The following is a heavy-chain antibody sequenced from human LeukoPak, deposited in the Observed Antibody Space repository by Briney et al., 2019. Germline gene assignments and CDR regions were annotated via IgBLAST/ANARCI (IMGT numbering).Heavy chain of an antibody. D-gene: IGHD6-13*01. CDR3: ARDSSSSPYFDY. CDR1: GGSFSGYS. CDR2: INHSGST. V-gene: IGHV4-34*01. Sequence: SETLSLTCAVYGGSFSGYSWTWTRKPPGKGWGGIGEINHSGSTNYNPSLKSRVTISVDTSKNQFSLRLSSVTAADTAVYYCARDSSSSPYFDYWGQGTLVTVSS. J-gene: IGHJ4*02.